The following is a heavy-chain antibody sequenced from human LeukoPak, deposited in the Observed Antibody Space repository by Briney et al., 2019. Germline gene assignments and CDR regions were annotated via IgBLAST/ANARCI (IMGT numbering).Heavy chain of an antibody. V-gene: IGHV5-51*01. CDR2: IYPGDSDT. CDR1: GYRFTSYW. Sequence: RGESLKISCKGSGYRFTSYWIGWVRQMPDKGLEWMAMIYPGDSDTRYSPSFQGQVTISVDKSITTAYLQWSSLKASDTAMYCCVTGWRGDFYDPAHYWGQGTLVTVSA. CDR3: VTGWRGDFYDPAHY. J-gene: IGHJ4*02. D-gene: IGHD2/OR15-2a*01.